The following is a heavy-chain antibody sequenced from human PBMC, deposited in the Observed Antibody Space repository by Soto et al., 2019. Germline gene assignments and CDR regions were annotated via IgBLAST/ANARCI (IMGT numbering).Heavy chain of an antibody. J-gene: IGHJ2*01. CDR1: GFSFSDRA. D-gene: IGHD1-1*01. CDR2: ISSDGGST. Sequence: EVQLLESGGGLVQPGGSLRLSCVASGFSFSDRAMAWVRQAPGKGLEWVSDISSDGGSTFYADSVKGRFTISRDNVKKTVHLQMNRLRDEDTATYYCAKRRGQQLENWQFDVWGRGSLVSVAS. V-gene: IGHV3-23*01. CDR3: AKRRGQQLENWQFDV.